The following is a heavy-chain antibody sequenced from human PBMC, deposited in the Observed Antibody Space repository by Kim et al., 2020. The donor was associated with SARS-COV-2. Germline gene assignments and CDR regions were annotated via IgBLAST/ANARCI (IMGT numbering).Heavy chain of an antibody. CDR3: AKGRYYDSNGYGSSFDM. V-gene: IGHV3-48*03. Sequence: GGSLRLSCAASGITLSSYEMNWVRQAPGKGLDWVSYISSSGDTQFYADSVKGRFTISRDNAKNSLYLQMNSLRVEDTAVYYCAKGRYYDSNGYGSSFDMWGHGKMATVSS. CDR2: ISSSGDTQ. CDR1: GITLSSYE. J-gene: IGHJ3*02. D-gene: IGHD3-22*01.